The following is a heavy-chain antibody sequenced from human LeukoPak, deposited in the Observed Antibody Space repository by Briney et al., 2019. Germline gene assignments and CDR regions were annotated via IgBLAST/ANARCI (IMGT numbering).Heavy chain of an antibody. CDR1: GFTFSSYA. CDR2: ISGSGGST. V-gene: IGHV3-23*01. CDR3: AKDRSEPRHSSSWYSNYYYYMDV. D-gene: IGHD6-13*01. J-gene: IGHJ6*03. Sequence: TGGSLRLSCAASGFTFSSYAMSWVRQAPGKGLEWVSAISGSGGSTYYADSVKGRFTISRDNSKNTLYLQMNSLRAEDTAVYYCAKDRSEPRHSSSWYSNYYYYMDVWGKETTVTVSS.